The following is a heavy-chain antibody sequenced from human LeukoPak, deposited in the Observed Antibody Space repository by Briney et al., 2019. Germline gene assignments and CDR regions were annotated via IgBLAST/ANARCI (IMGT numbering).Heavy chain of an antibody. V-gene: IGHV3-53*01. CDR1: GFTVSSNY. J-gene: IGHJ6*03. CDR3: ARANGELWDDIYYYYVDV. CDR2: IYSGGSI. Sequence: PGGPLRLSCAASGFTVSSNYMTWVRQAPGRGLERVSVIYSGGSIYYADSVKGRFTVSRDISENTLYLQMNSLRAEDTAVYYCARANGELWDDIYYYYVDVWGKGTTVTVSS. D-gene: IGHD1-26*01.